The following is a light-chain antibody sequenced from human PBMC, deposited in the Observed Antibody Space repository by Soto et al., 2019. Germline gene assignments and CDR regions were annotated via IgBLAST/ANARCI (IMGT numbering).Light chain of an antibody. V-gene: IGKV1-5*03. Sequence: DIPMTQSPSTLSASVGDRVTITCRASQSISSWLAWYQQKPGKAPKLLIYKASRLESGVPSRFSGSGSGTEFALIISSLQPDDFAPYYCQRYNCIRYTFGQGTKLEIK. J-gene: IGKJ2*01. CDR3: QRYNCIRYT. CDR1: QSISSW. CDR2: KAS.